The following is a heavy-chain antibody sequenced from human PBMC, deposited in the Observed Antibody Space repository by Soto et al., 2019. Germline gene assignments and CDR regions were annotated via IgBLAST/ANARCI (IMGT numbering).Heavy chain of an antibody. D-gene: IGHD6-19*01. J-gene: IGHJ4*02. CDR2: ISWDGGSI. Sequence: SLRLSCAASGFTFDDYAMHWVRQAPGKGLEWVAGISWDGGSIDYADSVKGRFTISRDDSKNTLYLQMNSLKTEDTAVYYCTTGGSSGWPPGVDFDYWGQGTLVTVSS. CDR1: GFTFDDYA. V-gene: IGHV3-9*01. CDR3: TTGGSSGWPPGVDFDY.